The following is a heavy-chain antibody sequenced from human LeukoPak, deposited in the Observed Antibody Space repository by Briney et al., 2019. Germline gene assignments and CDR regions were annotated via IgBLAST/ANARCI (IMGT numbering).Heavy chain of an antibody. CDR1: GFTFSRYW. J-gene: IGHJ4*02. Sequence: GGSLRLSCAASGFTFSRYWMHWVRQPPGKGLMYVSRVKSDGTYTSYADSVKGRFTISRDNARNTLYLQMSSLRDEDTAVYYCARDHYGYNSLDHWGQGTLVTVSS. CDR3: ARDHYGYNSLDH. CDR2: VKSDGTYT. V-gene: IGHV3-74*01. D-gene: IGHD5-24*01.